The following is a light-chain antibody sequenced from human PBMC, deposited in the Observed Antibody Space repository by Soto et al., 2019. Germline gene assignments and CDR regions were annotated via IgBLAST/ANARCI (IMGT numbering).Light chain of an antibody. V-gene: IGLV2-8*01. J-gene: IGLJ1*01. CDR3: SSLGV. CDR1: GNDVGGYNF. Sequence: QSVLTQPPSASGSPGQSVTISCTGTGNDVGGYNFVSWFQQHPGKAPKLMIYEVSQRPSGVPDRFSGSKSGNTASLTVSGLQAEDEADYYCSSLGVFGTGTKLTVL. CDR2: EVS.